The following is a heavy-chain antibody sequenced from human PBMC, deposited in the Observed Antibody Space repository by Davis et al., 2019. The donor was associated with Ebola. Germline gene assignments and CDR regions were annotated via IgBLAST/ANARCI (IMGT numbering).Heavy chain of an antibody. J-gene: IGHJ6*02. CDR3: ARGGIVVVGAAIDGMDV. CDR1: GYTFTGYY. Sequence: ASVKVSCKASGYTFTGYYMHWVRQAPGQGLEWMGWINPNSGGTNYAQKFQGWVTMTRDTSISTAYMELSRLRSDDTAVYYCARGGIVVVGAAIDGMDVWGQGTTVTVSS. D-gene: IGHD2-15*01. V-gene: IGHV1-2*04. CDR2: INPNSGGT.